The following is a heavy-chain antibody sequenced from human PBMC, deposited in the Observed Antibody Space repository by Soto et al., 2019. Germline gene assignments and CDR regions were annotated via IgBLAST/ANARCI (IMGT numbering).Heavy chain of an antibody. Sequence: QTGGSLRLSCAASGFTFSSYAMHWVRQAPGKGLEWVAVISYDGSNKYYADSVKGRFTISRDNSKNTLYLQMNSLRAEDTAVYYCAREDMIVVGHFDYWGQGTLVTVSS. CDR1: GFTFSSYA. CDR2: ISYDGSNK. J-gene: IGHJ4*02. CDR3: AREDMIVVGHFDY. D-gene: IGHD3-22*01. V-gene: IGHV3-30-3*01.